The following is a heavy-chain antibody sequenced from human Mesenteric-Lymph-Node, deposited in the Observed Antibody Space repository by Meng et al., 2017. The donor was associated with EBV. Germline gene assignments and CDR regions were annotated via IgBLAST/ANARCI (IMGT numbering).Heavy chain of an antibody. V-gene: IGHV1-18*01. CDR1: GDTLASYV. CDR2: TSTYNGNT. CDR3: ARGPFCSGDTCYSQYFDY. J-gene: IGHJ4*02. D-gene: IGHD2-15*01. Sequence: QVHLSQSGAEVKKPGASVEASCKASGDTLASYVMNWGRQAPGQGLEWMGWTSTYNGNTIYAQRLQGRVTMTTDTSTNTAYMELRSLRSDDTALYYCARGPFCSGDTCYSQYFDYWGQGTLVTVSS.